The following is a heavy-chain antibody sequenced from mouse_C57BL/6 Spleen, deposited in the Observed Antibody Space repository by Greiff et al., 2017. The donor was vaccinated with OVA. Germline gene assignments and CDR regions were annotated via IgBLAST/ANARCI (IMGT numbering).Heavy chain of an antibody. D-gene: IGHD2-3*01. Sequence: QVQLQQSGPELVKPGASVKISCKASGYAFSSSWMNWVKQRPGKGLEWIGRVYPGDGDTNYNGKFKGKATLTADKSSSTAYMQLSSLTSEDSAVYFCARFYDGYYRAWGQGTSVTVSS. V-gene: IGHV1-82*01. CDR1: GYAFSSSW. CDR3: ARFYDGYYRA. CDR2: VYPGDGDT. J-gene: IGHJ4*01.